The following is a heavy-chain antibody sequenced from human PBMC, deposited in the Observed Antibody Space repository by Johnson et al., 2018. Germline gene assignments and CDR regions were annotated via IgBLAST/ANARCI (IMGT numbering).Heavy chain of an antibody. Sequence: VQLVQSGGGLVKPGGSLRLCCAASGFTFSRYSMTWVRQAPGKGLEWVSSISSSSTFIYYADPVKGRFTISRDNAKNSLYLQMNSLRPEDTAVHYCARDLLSGEGDAFDIWGQGTMVTVSS. V-gene: IGHV3-21*01. CDR3: ARDLLSGEGDAFDI. D-gene: IGHD7-27*01. CDR1: GFTFSRYS. CDR2: ISSSSTFI. J-gene: IGHJ3*02.